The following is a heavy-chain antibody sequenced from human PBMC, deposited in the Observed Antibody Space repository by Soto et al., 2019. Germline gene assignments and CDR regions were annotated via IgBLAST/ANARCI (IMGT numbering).Heavy chain of an antibody. CDR3: ARVILTPKWFDS. D-gene: IGHD3-9*01. Sequence: QVQLQESGPGLVKPSETLSLTCTVSGGSISSADYYWSWIRQPPGKGLELIGYVYYRGSIYYNPSLESRIRISVDTSKNQFSLKLTSVTAADTAMYFCARVILTPKWFDSWGQGTLVTVSS. J-gene: IGHJ5*01. V-gene: IGHV4-30-4*01. CDR2: VYYRGSI. CDR1: GGSISSADYY.